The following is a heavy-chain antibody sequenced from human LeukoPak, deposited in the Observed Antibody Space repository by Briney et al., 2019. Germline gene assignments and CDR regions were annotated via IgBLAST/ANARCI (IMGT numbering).Heavy chain of an antibody. CDR1: GYTFTGYY. CDR3: ARGAARAAAGTWGQGYYYYYMDV. D-gene: IGHD6-13*01. J-gene: IGHJ6*03. Sequence: ASVKVSCKASGYTFTGYYMHWVRQAPGQGLEWMGIINPSGGSTSYAQKFQGRVTMTRDMSTSTAYMELSSLRSEDTAVYYCARGAARAAAGTWGQGYYYYYMDVWGKGTTVTVSS. V-gene: IGHV1-46*01. CDR2: INPSGGST.